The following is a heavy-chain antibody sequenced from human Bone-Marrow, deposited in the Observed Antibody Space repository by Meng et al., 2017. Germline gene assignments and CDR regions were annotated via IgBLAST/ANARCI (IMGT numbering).Heavy chain of an antibody. CDR2: FDPEDGET. Sequence: ASVKVSCKVSGYTLTELSMHWVRQAPGKGLEWMGGFDPEDGETIYAQKFQGRVTMTEDTSTDTAYMELSRLSSEDTAVYYCARDRYYGSGSYYNYWGQGTLVTVSS. J-gene: IGHJ4*02. CDR3: ARDRYYGSGSYYNY. D-gene: IGHD3-10*01. V-gene: IGHV1-24*01. CDR1: GYTLTELS.